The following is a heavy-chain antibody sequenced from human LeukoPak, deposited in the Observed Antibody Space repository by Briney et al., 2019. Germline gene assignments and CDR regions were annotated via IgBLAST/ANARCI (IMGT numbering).Heavy chain of an antibody. CDR3: AKSLFRWELTTLCFDY. CDR1: GFNFDNFA. V-gene: IGHV3-30-3*02. CDR2: ISHDGRTK. D-gene: IGHD1-26*01. Sequence: GGSLRLSCVVSGFNFDNFAMHWVRQPLGKGLEWVAVISHDGRTKYYADSMKGRFTISRDNSKNTLYLQMNSLRAEDTAVYYCAKSLFRWELTTLCFDYWGQGTLVTVSS. J-gene: IGHJ4*02.